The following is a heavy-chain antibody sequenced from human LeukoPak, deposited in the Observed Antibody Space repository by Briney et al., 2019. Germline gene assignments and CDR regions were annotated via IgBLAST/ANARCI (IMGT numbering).Heavy chain of an antibody. J-gene: IGHJ6*03. V-gene: IGHV3-53*01. CDR2: IYSGGST. CDR3: ARAVGHYGSGSYYNLVSRDYYYYMDV. Sequence: PGGSLRLSCAASGFTVSSNYMSRVRQAPGKGLEWVSVIYSGGSTYYADSVKGRFTISRDNSKNTLYLQMNSLRAEDTAVYYCARAVGHYGSGSYYNLVSRDYYYYMDVWGKGTTVTVSS. CDR1: GFTVSSNY. D-gene: IGHD3-10*01.